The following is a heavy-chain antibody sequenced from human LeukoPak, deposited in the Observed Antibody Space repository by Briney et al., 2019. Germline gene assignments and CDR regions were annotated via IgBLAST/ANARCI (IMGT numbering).Heavy chain of an antibody. Sequence: SETLSLTCTVSGGSISSYYWSWIRQPPGKGLEWIGYIYYSGSTNYNPSLKSRVTISVDTSKNKFSLKLSSVTAADTAVYYCAKSSSSWYPTFDYWGQGTLVTVSS. CDR2: IYYSGST. J-gene: IGHJ4*02. D-gene: IGHD6-13*01. CDR1: GGSISSYY. V-gene: IGHV4-59*01. CDR3: AKSSSSWYPTFDY.